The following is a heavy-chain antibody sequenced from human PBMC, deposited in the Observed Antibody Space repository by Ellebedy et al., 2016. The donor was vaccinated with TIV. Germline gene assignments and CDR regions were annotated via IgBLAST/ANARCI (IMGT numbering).Heavy chain of an antibody. J-gene: IGHJ6*02. CDR3: ARVAAHDYDVFLYGMDV. D-gene: IGHD3-9*01. Sequence: AASVQVSCKASGGTFSSFAINWVRQPPGQGLEWLGGIIPVFGTTNYAQRFQGRLTITADESTSTAHMELTSLRSEDTAVYYCARVAAHDYDVFLYGMDVWGQGTTVTVSS. CDR1: GGTFSSFA. V-gene: IGHV1-69*13. CDR2: IIPVFGTT.